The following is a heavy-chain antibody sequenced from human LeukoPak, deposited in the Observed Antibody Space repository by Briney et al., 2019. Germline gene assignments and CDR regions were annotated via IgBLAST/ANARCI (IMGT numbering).Heavy chain of an antibody. CDR3: AKDFDYGDYFDY. D-gene: IGHD4-17*01. J-gene: IGHJ4*02. CDR1: GFTFSSYG. V-gene: IGHV3-30*18. CDR2: ISYDGGNK. Sequence: GRSLRLSCAASGFTFSSYGMHWVRQAPGKGLEWVAVISYDGGNKYYADSVKGRFTISRDNSKNTLYLQMNSLRAEDTAVYYCAKDFDYGDYFDYWGQGTLVTVSS.